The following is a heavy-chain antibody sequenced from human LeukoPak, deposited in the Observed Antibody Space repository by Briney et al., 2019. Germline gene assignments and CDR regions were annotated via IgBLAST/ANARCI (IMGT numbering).Heavy chain of an antibody. J-gene: IGHJ4*02. D-gene: IGHD1-26*01. CDR2: INTDGSAT. CDR1: GFTFSSYW. V-gene: IGHV3-74*01. CDR3: ARGLASGSSGS. Sequence: PGGSLRLSCAASGFTFSSYWMHWVRQAPGKGLVWVSRINTDGSATTYAASVKGRFTISRDNAKNTLYLQMNSLRADDTALYYCARGLASGSSGSWGQGTLVTVSS.